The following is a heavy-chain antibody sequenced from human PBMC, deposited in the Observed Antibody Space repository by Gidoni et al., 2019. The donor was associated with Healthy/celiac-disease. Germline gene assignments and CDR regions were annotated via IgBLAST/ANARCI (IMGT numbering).Heavy chain of an antibody. V-gene: IGHV1-69*04. CDR2: IIPILGIA. D-gene: IGHD3-10*01. CDR1: GGTFSSYA. J-gene: IGHJ4*02. CDR3: ARGDYYGSGSPWDY. Sequence: QVQLVQSGAEVKKPGSSVKVSCKASGGTFSSYAISWVRQAPGQGLEWMGRIIPILGIANYAQKFQGRVTITADKPTSTAYMELSSLRSEDTAVYYCARGDYYGSGSPWDYWGQGTLVTVSS.